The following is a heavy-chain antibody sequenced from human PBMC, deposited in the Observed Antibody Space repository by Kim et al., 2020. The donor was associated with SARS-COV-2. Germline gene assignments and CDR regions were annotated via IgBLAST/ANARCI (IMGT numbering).Heavy chain of an antibody. CDR2: NT. D-gene: IGHD6-19*01. V-gene: IGHV1-3*01. CDR3: AREAVAGSFDY. J-gene: IGHJ4*02. Sequence: NTRYSQTSQGRASITRDTSATTAYLELGGLISEDTAVYYCAREAVAGSFDYWGQGTLVTVSS.